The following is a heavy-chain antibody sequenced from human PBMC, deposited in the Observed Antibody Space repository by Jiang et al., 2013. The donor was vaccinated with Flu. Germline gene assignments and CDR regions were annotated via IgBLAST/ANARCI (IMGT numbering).Heavy chain of an antibody. Sequence: GLVKPSETLSLSCTVSGGSISSNSHYWGWIRQPPGKGLEWIATIYYSGYTYYNPSLKSRVTISVDTSKNQFSLKVTSVTAADTAVYYCARFRRGYSYGYDAFDIWGQGTMVTVSS. CDR1: GGSISSNSHY. V-gene: IGHV4-39*07. CDR2: IYYSGYT. D-gene: IGHD5-18*01. CDR3: ARFRRGYSYGYDAFDI. J-gene: IGHJ3*02.